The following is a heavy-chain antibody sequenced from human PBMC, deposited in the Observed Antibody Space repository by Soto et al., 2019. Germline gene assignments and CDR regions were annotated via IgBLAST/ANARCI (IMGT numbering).Heavy chain of an antibody. V-gene: IGHV1-46*01. J-gene: IGHJ4*02. CDR1: GYTFTTYY. CDR2: INPNGGDT. CDR3: ARRARSPYNILTGFDY. D-gene: IGHD3-9*01. Sequence: GASVKVSCKASGYTFTTYYMHWVRQAPGQGLEWMGIINPNGGDTSYTQKFQGIITMTRDTSTSTVYLEVSSLRSEDTAVYYCARRARSPYNILTGFDYWGQGTLVTVSS.